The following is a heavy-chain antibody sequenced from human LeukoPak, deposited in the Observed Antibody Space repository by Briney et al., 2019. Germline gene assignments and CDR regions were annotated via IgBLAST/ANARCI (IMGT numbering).Heavy chain of an antibody. D-gene: IGHD6-13*01. CDR1: GGTFSSYA. CDR2: MNPNSGNT. Sequence: ASVKVSCKASGGTFSSYAISWVRQAPGQGLEWMGWMNPNSGNTGYAQKFQGRVIMTRNTSISTAYMELSSLRSEDTAVYYCAKGLGIAASYWFDPWGQGTLVTVSS. J-gene: IGHJ5*02. V-gene: IGHV1-8*02. CDR3: AKGLGIAASYWFDP.